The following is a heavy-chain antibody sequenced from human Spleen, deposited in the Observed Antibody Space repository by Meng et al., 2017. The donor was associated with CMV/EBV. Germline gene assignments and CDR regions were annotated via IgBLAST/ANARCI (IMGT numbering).Heavy chain of an antibody. CDR2: FNHSGST. V-gene: IGHV4-34*01. CDR1: WSFSCYY. CDR3: ARGPLITMVRGVINWFDP. J-gene: IGHJ5*02. D-gene: IGHD3-10*01. Sequence: WSFSCYYWRWIRQPPGKGLECIGEFNHSGSTNYNPSLKSRVTISVDTSKNQFSLKLSSVTAADTAVYYCARGPLITMVRGVINWFDPWGQGTLVTVSS.